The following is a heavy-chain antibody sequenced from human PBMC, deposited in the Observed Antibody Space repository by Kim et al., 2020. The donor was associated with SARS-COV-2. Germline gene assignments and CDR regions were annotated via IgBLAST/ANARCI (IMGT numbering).Heavy chain of an antibody. D-gene: IGHD6-13*01. V-gene: IGHV1-24*01. J-gene: IGHJ3*02. CDR2: FDPEDGET. CDR3: ALEQQLTSGGGDAFDI. CDR1: GYTLTELS. Sequence: ASVKVSCKVSGYTLTELSMHWVRQAPGKGLEWMGGFDPEDGETIYAQKFQGRVTMTEDTSTATAYMELSSLRSEDTAVYYCALEQQLTSGGGDAFDIWGQGTMVTVSS.